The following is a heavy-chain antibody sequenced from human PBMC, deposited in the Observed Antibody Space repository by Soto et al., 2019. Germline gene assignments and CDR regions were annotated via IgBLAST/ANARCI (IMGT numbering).Heavy chain of an antibody. J-gene: IGHJ6*03. V-gene: IGHV4-59*08. D-gene: IGHD6-13*01. CDR1: GGSISSYY. Sequence: SETLSLACTVSGGSISSYYWSWIRQPPGKGLEWIGYIYYSGSTNYNPSLKSRVTISVDTSKNQFSLKLSSVTAADTAVYYCARQYSSSWYYYYYMDVWGKGTTVTVSS. CDR3: ARQYSSSWYYYYYMDV. CDR2: IYYSGST.